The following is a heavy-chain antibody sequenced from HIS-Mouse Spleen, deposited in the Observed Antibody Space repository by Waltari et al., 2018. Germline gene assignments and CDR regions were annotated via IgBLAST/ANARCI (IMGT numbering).Heavy chain of an antibody. Sequence: QVQLVQSGAEVKKPGASVKVSCKASGYTFTSYDINWVRQATGQGLEWMGGMNPNSGNTGHAQKLQGRVTMTRNTSISTAYMELSSLRSEDTAVYYCARVYYDFWSGYYYWGQGTLVTVSS. J-gene: IGHJ4*02. V-gene: IGHV1-8*01. CDR3: ARVYYDFWSGYYY. D-gene: IGHD3-3*01. CDR1: GYTFTSYD. CDR2: MNPNSGNT.